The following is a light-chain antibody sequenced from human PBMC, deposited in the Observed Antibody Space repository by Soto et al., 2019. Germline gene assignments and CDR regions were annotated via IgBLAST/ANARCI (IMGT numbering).Light chain of an antibody. J-gene: IGKJ4*01. Sequence: EIVMTQSPATLSVSPGERATLSCRASQSVSSNLAWYQQKPGKAPRLLIYGASTRATGIPARFSGSGSGTEFTLTISRLQSEDCAVYFCQAYNNWPPLTFGGGTKVGIK. CDR2: GAS. V-gene: IGKV3-15*01. CDR1: QSVSSN. CDR3: QAYNNWPPLT.